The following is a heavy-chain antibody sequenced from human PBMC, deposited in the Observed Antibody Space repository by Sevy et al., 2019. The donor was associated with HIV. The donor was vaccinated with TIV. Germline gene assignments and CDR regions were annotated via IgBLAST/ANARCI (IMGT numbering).Heavy chain of an antibody. D-gene: IGHD3-22*01. J-gene: IGHJ4*02. CDR1: GYTLSQLS. Sequence: ASVKVSCKVSGYTLSQLSLHWVRQAPGKGLEWMGSFEPEDAETIYAQKFQGRVTMTEDTSTDTTYMELSSLRSEDTAVYYCASTRDYYDSSGYYFDYWGQGTLVTVSS. CDR2: FEPEDAET. V-gene: IGHV1-24*01. CDR3: ASTRDYYDSSGYYFDY.